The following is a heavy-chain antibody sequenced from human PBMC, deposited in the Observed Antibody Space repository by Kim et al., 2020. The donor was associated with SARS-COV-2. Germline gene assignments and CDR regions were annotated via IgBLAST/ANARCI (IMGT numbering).Heavy chain of an antibody. J-gene: IGHJ4*02. V-gene: IGHV4-34*01. Sequence: LTSRVTIPVDTSKNPFSLKLTSVTAADTAVYYCARGWGYTSSWYANFDYWGQGTLVTVSS. D-gene: IGHD6-13*01. CDR3: ARGWGYTSSWYANFDY.